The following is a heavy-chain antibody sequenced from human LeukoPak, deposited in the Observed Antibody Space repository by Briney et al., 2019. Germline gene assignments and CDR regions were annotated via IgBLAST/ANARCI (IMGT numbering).Heavy chain of an antibody. CDR1: GFTFSDYY. Sequence: PGGSLRLSCAASGFTFSDYYMNWIRQAPGKGLEWVSYISSSGNTLYYADSLKGRFTISRDNAKNSLYLRMNSLRAEDTAVYYCARGGNGYNFHYWGQGTLVTVSS. D-gene: IGHD5-24*01. J-gene: IGHJ4*02. V-gene: IGHV3-11*01. CDR2: ISSSGNTL. CDR3: ARGGNGYNFHY.